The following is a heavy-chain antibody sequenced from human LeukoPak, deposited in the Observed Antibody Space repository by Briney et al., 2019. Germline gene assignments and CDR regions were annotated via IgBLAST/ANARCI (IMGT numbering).Heavy chain of an antibody. D-gene: IGHD3-3*02. V-gene: IGHV3-30-3*01. CDR3: ARDILSGNPDFDY. CDR1: GFTFSSYA. J-gene: IGHJ4*02. Sequence: GGSLRLSCAASGFTFSSYAMHWVRQAPGKGLEWVAVISYDGSNKYYADSVKGRFTISRDNSKNTLYLQTNSLRAEDTAVYYCARDILSGNPDFDYWGQGTLVTVSS. CDR2: ISYDGSNK.